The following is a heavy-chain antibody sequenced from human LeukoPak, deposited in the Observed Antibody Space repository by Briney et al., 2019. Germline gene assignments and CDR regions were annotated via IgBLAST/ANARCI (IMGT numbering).Heavy chain of an antibody. CDR1: GFTFSSYT. D-gene: IGHD6-19*01. Sequence: GGSVRLSRAASGFTFSSYTLSWVRQARGKGLEWVSAISGHGGSTYYADSGKGRFTISRDNSKNTLYLQMNSLRAEDTAVYYCAKDERSGWYELFDYWGQGTLVTVSS. V-gene: IGHV3-23*01. CDR2: ISGHGGST. J-gene: IGHJ4*02. CDR3: AKDERSGWYELFDY.